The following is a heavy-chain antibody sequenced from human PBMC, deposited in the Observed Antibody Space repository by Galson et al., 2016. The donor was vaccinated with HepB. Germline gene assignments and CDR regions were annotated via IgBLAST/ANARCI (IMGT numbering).Heavy chain of an antibody. CDR3: AKSKAPYDFWSGYDF. CDR2: ISGGGAST. D-gene: IGHD3-3*01. V-gene: IGHV3-23*01. CDR1: GFIFSSFG. J-gene: IGHJ4*02. Sequence: SLRLSCAASGFIFSSFGMIWVRQAPGKGLEWIPGISGGGASTYYVDSVKDRFTISRDNDKNRLFLQMNSLRAEDTALYYCAKSKAPYDFWSGYDFWGQGIVVTVSS.